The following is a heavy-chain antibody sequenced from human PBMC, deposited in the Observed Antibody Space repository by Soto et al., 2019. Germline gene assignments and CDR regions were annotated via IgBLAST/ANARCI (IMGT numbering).Heavy chain of an antibody. J-gene: IGHJ4*02. CDR1: GFTVSSYA. CDR2: ISYDGSNK. V-gene: IGHV3-30-3*01. CDR3: ARVREGGWVVISNYFDY. D-gene: IGHD2-21*01. Sequence: QVQLVESGGGVVQPGRSLRLSCAASGFTVSSYAMHWVRQAPGKGLEWVAVISYDGSNKYYADSVKGRFTISRDNSKNXXYLQMNSLRAEDTAVYYCARVREGGWVVISNYFDYWGQGTLVTVSS.